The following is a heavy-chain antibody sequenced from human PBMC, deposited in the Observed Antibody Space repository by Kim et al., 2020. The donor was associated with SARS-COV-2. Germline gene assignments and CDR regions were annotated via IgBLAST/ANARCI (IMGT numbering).Heavy chain of an antibody. CDR1: GGSISSYY. CDR3: ARDLGYSSGWSIFDY. V-gene: IGHV4-59*01. CDR2: IYYSGST. J-gene: IGHJ4*02. D-gene: IGHD6-19*01. Sequence: SETLSLTCTVSGGSISSYYWSWIRQPPGKGLEWIGYIYYSGSTNYNPSLKSRVTISVDTSKNQFSLKLSSVTAADTAVYYCARDLGYSSGWSIFDYWGQGTLVTVSS.